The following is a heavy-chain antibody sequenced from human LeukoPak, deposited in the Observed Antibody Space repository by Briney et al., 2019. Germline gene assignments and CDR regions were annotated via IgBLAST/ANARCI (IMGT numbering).Heavy chain of an antibody. Sequence: GASVKVSCKASGYTFTGYYMHWVRQAPGQGLEWMGWINPNSGNTGYAQKFQGRVTITRNTSISTAYMELSSLRSEDTAVYYCARMGYSSTDYWGQGTLVIVSS. CDR3: ARMGYSSTDY. J-gene: IGHJ4*02. V-gene: IGHV1-8*03. D-gene: IGHD6-13*01. CDR2: INPNSGNT. CDR1: GYTFTGYY.